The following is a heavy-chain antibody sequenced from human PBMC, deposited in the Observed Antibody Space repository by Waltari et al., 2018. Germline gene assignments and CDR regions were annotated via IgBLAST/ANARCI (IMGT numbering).Heavy chain of an antibody. CDR3: VRETPITSRFES. V-gene: IGHV3-48*01. CDR2: IGSTGSI. Sequence: EVNLEESGGDLVQPGGSLRLSCPTSGFIFHTFNMNWVRQSPLRGLEWVASIGSTGSIHYADSVKGRFIIARDNGKSSLSLQMDSLRAEDTGVYYCVRETPITSRFESWGQGTPVTVSS. J-gene: IGHJ4*02. D-gene: IGHD5-12*01. CDR1: GFIFHTFN.